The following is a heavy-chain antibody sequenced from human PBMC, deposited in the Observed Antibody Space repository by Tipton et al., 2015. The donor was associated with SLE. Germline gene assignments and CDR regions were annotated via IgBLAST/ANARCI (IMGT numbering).Heavy chain of an antibody. CDR3: ARDRDCSSTSCPLEY. D-gene: IGHD2-2*01. CDR2: IYTSGST. Sequence: LRLSCTVSGGSISSGSYYWSWIRQPAGKGLEWIGRIYTSGSTNYNPSLKSRVTISVDTSKNQFSLKLSSVTAADTAVYYCARDRDCSSTSCPLEYWGQGTLVTVSS. CDR1: GGSISSGSYY. J-gene: IGHJ4*02. V-gene: IGHV4-61*02.